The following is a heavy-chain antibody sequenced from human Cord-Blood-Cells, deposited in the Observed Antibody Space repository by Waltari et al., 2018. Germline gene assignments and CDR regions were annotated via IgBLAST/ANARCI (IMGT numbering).Heavy chain of an antibody. CDR2: ISYDGSNK. Sequence: QVQLVESGGGVVQPGRSLRLSCAASGFTFSSYAMHWVRQAPGKGLEWVAVISYDGSNKYYADSVKGRFTISRDNSKNTLYLQMNSLRAEDTAMYYCARERVYCSSTSCSDAFDIWGQGTMVTVSS. D-gene: IGHD2-2*01. V-gene: IGHV3-30-3*01. J-gene: IGHJ3*02. CDR1: GFTFSSYA. CDR3: ARERVYCSSTSCSDAFDI.